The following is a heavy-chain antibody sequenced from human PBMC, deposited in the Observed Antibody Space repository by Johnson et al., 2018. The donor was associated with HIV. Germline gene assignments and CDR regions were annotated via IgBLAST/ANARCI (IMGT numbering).Heavy chain of an antibody. J-gene: IGHJ3*02. Sequence: QVQLVESGGGVVQPGRSLRLSCAASGFTFSNYGMHWVRQAPGKGLEWVAVISYDGSNKYYADSVKGRFTISRDNSKNTLYLQMNSLRAEDTAVYYCAKESETYGGNIGFEHPFDIWGQGTMVTVSS. D-gene: IGHD4-23*01. CDR2: ISYDGSNK. CDR1: GFTFSNYG. CDR3: AKESETYGGNIGFEHPFDI. V-gene: IGHV3-30*18.